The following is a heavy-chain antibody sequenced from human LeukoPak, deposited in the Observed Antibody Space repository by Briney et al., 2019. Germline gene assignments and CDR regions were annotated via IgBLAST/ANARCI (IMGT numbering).Heavy chain of an antibody. D-gene: IGHD6-13*01. CDR2: ISYDGSNK. CDR3: AKLGRGAAAGLFDY. Sequence: PGGSLRLSCAASGFTFSSYGMHWVRQAPGKGLEWVAVISYDGSNKYYADSVKGRFTISRDNSKNTLYLQMNSLRAEDTAVYYCAKLGRGAAAGLFDYWGQGTLVTVSS. CDR1: GFTFSSYG. J-gene: IGHJ4*02. V-gene: IGHV3-30*18.